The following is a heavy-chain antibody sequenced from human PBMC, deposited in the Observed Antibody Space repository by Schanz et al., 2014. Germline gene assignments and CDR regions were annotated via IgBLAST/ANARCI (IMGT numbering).Heavy chain of an antibody. Sequence: EVQLVESGGGLVQPGGSLRLSCSASGFTFSDYWMSWVRQAPGRGLEWVSIIFTDGRTYYVDSVKGRFTISRDNAKNSLFLHMNSLRAEDTAVYYCVRDILHRVYDSGSPWGQGTLVTVSS. CDR3: VRDILHRVYDSGSP. CDR2: IFTDGRT. D-gene: IGHD3-10*01. CDR1: GFTFSDYW. V-gene: IGHV3-7*01. J-gene: IGHJ5*02.